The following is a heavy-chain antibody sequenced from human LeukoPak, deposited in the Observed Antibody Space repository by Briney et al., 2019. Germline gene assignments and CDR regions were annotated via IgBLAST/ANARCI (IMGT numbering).Heavy chain of an antibody. J-gene: IGHJ3*02. V-gene: IGHV4-39*07. D-gene: IGHD3-10*01. CDR2: IYTSGST. CDR3: ARDPNYYYGSGSYYMKGTYAFDI. CDR1: GGSISSSSYY. Sequence: SETLSLTCTVSGGSISSSSYYWGWIRQPPGKGLEWIGRIYTSGSTNYNPSLKSRVTMSVDTSKNQFSLKLSSVTAADTAVYYCARDPNYYYGSGSYYMKGTYAFDIWGQGTMVTVSS.